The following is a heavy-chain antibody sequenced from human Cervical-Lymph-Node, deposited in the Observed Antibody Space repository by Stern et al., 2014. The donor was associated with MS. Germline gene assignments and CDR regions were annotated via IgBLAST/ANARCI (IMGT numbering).Heavy chain of an antibody. J-gene: IGHJ4*02. Sequence: QLVQSGPEVKKPGSSVKVSCKASGGSFIHYAITWVRQAPGQGPEWMGDISPMFSTSNYAQKFQGRVTMTADKSTTTAYMEINSLTSEDTAVYYCAGPRYAFWGQGTLVIVSS. CDR1: GGSFIHYA. D-gene: IGHD2-2*01. CDR3: AGPRYAF. V-gene: IGHV1-69*06. CDR2: ISPMFSTS.